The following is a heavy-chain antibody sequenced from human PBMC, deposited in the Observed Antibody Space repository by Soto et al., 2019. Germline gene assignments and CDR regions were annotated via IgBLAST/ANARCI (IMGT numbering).Heavy chain of an antibody. CDR1: GYTFTSYG. J-gene: IGHJ5*02. D-gene: IGHD3-22*01. CDR2: ISAYNGNT. V-gene: IGHV1-18*04. Sequence: GASVKVSCKASGYTFTSYGISWVRQAPGQGLEWMGWISAYNGNTNYAQKLQGRVTMTTDTSTSTAYMELRSLRSDDTAVYYCARDKGITMIVVAKNWFGPWGQGTLVTVSS. CDR3: ARDKGITMIVVAKNWFGP.